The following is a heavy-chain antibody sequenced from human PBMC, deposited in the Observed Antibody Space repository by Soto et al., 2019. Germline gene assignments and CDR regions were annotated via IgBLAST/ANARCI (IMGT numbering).Heavy chain of an antibody. CDR3: ARGGDRAFDI. V-gene: IGHV1-69*13. D-gene: IGHD1-26*01. CDR1: GGTFSSYS. CDR2: IIPIFGTA. J-gene: IGHJ3*02. Sequence: ASVNVSCKSSGGTFSSYSISWVRQAPGQGLEWMGGIIPIFGTANYAQKFQGRVTITADESTSTAYMELSSLRSEDTAVYYCARGGDRAFDIWGQGTMVTVSS.